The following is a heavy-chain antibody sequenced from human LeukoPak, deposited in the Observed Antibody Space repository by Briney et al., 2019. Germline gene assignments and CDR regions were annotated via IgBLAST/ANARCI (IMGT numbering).Heavy chain of an antibody. V-gene: IGHV5-51*01. Sequence: GESLKISCKGSGYSFTSYWIGWVRQMPGKGLEWMGIIYPGDSDTRYSPSFQGQVTISADKSISTAYLQWSSLKASDTAMYYCVLRGYCSSTSCAVPLDYWGQGTLVTVSS. D-gene: IGHD2-2*01. CDR1: GYSFTSYW. CDR2: IYPGDSDT. CDR3: VLRGYCSSTSCAVPLDY. J-gene: IGHJ4*02.